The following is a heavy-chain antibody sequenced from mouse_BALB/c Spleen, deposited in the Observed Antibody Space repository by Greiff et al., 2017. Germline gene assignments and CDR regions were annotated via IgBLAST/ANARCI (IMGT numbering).Heavy chain of an antibody. CDR2: IDPANGNT. CDR3: ARDGSSPYYAMDY. V-gene: IGHV14-3*02. J-gene: IGHJ4*01. D-gene: IGHD1-1*01. Sequence: EVQLQESGAELVKPGASVKLSCTASGFNIKDTYMHWVKQRPEQGLEWIGRIDPANGNTKYDPKFQGKATITADTSSNTAYLQLSSLTSEDTAVYYCARDGSSPYYAMDYWGQGTSVTVSA. CDR1: GFNIKDTY.